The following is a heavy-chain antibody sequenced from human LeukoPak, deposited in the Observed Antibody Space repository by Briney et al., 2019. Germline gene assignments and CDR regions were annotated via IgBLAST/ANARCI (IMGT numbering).Heavy chain of an antibody. CDR3: ARRSSEYDILDGGGYGMDV. J-gene: IGHJ6*01. D-gene: IGHD3-9*01. Sequence: GESLKIFCKGSGYSFTIYWIGWVRHMPGKGLEWMGIIYPDDSDTRYSPSFQCQVTSSADKSISTAYLQWSSLKASDTAMYYCARRSSEYDILDGGGYGMDVWGKGTTVSVPS. V-gene: IGHV5-51*01. CDR2: IYPDDSDT. CDR1: GYSFTIYW.